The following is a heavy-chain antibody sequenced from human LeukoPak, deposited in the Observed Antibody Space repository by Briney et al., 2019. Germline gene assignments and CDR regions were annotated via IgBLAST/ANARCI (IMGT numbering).Heavy chain of an antibody. Sequence: SETLSLTCTVSGGSIGTYYWSWIRQPPGKGLEWIGYIYYSGSTNYNPSLKSRVTISVDTSKNQFSLKLSSVTAADTAVYYCARVLAAAGTGGWFDPWGQGTLVTVSS. J-gene: IGHJ5*02. V-gene: IGHV4-59*01. CDR2: IYYSGST. CDR3: ARVLAAAGTGGWFDP. CDR1: GGSIGTYY. D-gene: IGHD6-13*01.